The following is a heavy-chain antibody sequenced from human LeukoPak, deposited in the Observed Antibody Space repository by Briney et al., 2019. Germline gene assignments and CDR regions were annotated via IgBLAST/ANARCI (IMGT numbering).Heavy chain of an antibody. Sequence: GGSLRLSCAASGFTFTYYWMGWVRQAPGKGLEWVANIKEDGSETFYVDSVKGRFTISKDNAKNSLYLQMNSLRAEDTAVYYCARDGGRNFDYWGQGTLVTVSS. CDR2: IKEDGSET. CDR3: ARDGGRNFDY. CDR1: GFTFTYYW. V-gene: IGHV3-7*01. J-gene: IGHJ4*02.